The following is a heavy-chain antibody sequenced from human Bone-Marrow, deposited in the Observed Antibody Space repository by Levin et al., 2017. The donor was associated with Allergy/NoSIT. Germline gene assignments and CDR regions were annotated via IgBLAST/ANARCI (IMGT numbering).Heavy chain of an antibody. Sequence: GESLKISCAASGFTFSSYAMSWVRQAPGKGLEWVSAISGSGGSTYYADSVKGRFTISRDNSKNTLYLQMNSLRAEDTAVYYCAKDKMITFGGVIALDAFDIWGQGTMVTVSS. V-gene: IGHV3-23*01. CDR3: AKDKMITFGGVIALDAFDI. J-gene: IGHJ3*02. D-gene: IGHD3-16*02. CDR1: GFTFSSYA. CDR2: ISGSGGST.